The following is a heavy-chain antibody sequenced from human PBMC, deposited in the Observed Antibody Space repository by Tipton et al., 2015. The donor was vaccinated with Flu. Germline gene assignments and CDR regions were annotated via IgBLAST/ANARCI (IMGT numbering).Heavy chain of an antibody. V-gene: IGHV4-34*01. D-gene: IGHD2-15*01. CDR1: GGSFSGYY. J-gene: IGHJ4*02. CDR3: AVGDCSGGSCYSRRRPFDY. Sequence: TLSLTCAVSGGSFSGYYWSWIRQPPGKGLEWIGEINHSGSTNYNPSLKSRVTISVDTSKNQFSLKLSSVTAADTAVYYCAVGDCSGGSCYSRRRPFDYWGQGTLVTVSS. CDR2: INHSGST.